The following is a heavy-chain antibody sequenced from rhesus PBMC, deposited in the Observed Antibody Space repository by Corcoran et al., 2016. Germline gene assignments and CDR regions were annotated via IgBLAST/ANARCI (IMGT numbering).Heavy chain of an antibody. V-gene: IGHV4S10*01. D-gene: IGHD4-29*01. CDR3: ARDSETTVATWDY. J-gene: IGHJ4*01. Sequence: QVQLQESGPGVVKPSETLSLTCAVSGGSISDSYRWSWIRQPPGKGLEWIGDIYGSSTSTNYNPSLRSRVTISKDTSKNQFSLKLSSVTAADTAVYYCARDSETTVATWDYWGQGVLVTVSS. CDR2: IYGSSTST. CDR1: GGSISDSYR.